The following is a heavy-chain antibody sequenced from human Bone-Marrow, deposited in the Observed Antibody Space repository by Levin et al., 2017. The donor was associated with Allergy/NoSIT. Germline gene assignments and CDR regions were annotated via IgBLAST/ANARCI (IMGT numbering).Heavy chain of an antibody. V-gene: IGHV3-23*01. CDR1: GFTFSSYG. CDR2: ISGSDDST. Sequence: GGSLRLSCAASGFTFSSYGMHWVRQAPGKGLEWVSSISGSDDSTYYTDSVKGRLTISRDNSKNTIYLQMNSLRAEDTAIYYCAKVRRGLDAFDIWGQGTMVTVSS. J-gene: IGHJ3*02. D-gene: IGHD3/OR15-3a*01. CDR3: AKVRRGLDAFDI.